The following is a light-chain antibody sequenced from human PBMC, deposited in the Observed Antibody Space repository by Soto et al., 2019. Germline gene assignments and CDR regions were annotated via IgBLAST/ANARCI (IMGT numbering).Light chain of an antibody. J-gene: IGKJ1*01. CDR3: QHYNSYSGT. Sequence: DIQMTQSPSTLSASVGDRVTITCRASQSISSRLAWYQQKPGKAPKLLIYDAPNLESGVPSRFSGSGSGTEFTLIINSLQPDDFATYYCQHYNSYSGTFGQGTKV. V-gene: IGKV1-5*01. CDR2: DAP. CDR1: QSISSR.